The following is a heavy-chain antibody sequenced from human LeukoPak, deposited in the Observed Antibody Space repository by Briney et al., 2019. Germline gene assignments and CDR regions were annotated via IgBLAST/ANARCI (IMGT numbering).Heavy chain of an antibody. D-gene: IGHD3/OR15-3a*01. J-gene: IGHJ1*01. CDR3: AKGEFWTGQAEYFQH. Sequence: GGSLRLSCAASGFTFRASAMYWVRQAPGKGLEWVAMIWNDGNKKNHADSVKGRFVISRDNSRDTLYLQMNSLRAEDTAVYYCAKGEFWTGQAEYFQHWGQGTLVTVSS. CDR2: IWNDGNKK. V-gene: IGHV3-33*07. CDR1: GFTFRASA.